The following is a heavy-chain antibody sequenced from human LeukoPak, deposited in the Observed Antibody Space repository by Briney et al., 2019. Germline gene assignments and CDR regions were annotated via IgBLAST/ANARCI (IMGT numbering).Heavy chain of an antibody. CDR3: ATSAHIEVGTAPPPDY. Sequence: QTGGSLRLSCATSGFTFNRFGMHWVRQAPGKGLERVAVIWYDGSNKDYADSVKGRFTISRDNSKNTLYLQMSGLRAEDTAVYYFATSAHIEVGTAPPPDYWGQGTLVTVTS. V-gene: IGHV3-33*01. CDR2: IWYDGSNK. D-gene: IGHD2-21*02. CDR1: GFTFNRFG. J-gene: IGHJ4*02.